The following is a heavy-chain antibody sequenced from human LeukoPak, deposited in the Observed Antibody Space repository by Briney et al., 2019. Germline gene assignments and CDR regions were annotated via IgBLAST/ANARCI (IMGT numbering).Heavy chain of an antibody. J-gene: IGHJ4*02. V-gene: IGHV3-23*01. CDR2: ISGSGGIT. Sequence: PGGSLRLSCAASGFTFSTYTMSWVRQAPGKGLEWVSVISGSGGITYYADSVKGRFTISRDSAKNTLYLQMNSLRAEDTAVYYCARVDVLSGGWGQGTLVTVSS. D-gene: IGHD2-8*01. CDR1: GFTFSTYT. CDR3: ARVDVLSGG.